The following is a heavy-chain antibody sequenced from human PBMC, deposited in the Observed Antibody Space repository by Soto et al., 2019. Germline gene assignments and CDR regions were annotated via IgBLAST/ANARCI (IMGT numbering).Heavy chain of an antibody. CDR3: ARVRGPIAARFDY. J-gene: IGHJ4*02. CDR2: IYYSGST. CDR1: GGSISIGDYY. D-gene: IGHD6-6*01. Sequence: KPSETLSLTCTVSGGSISIGDYYWSCMRQPPGKGLEWIGYIYYSGSTYYNPSLKSRVTISVDTSKNQFSLKLSSVTAADTAVYYCARVRGPIAARFDYWGQGTLVTVSS. V-gene: IGHV4-30-4*01.